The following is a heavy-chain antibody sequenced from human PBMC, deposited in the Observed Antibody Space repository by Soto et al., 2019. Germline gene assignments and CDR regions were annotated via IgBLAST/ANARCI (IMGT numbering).Heavy chain of an antibody. CDR1: GYRFTGYY. D-gene: IGHD1-26*01. CDR3: ALGHLVMVGAKPGLDC. V-gene: IGHV1-2*02. Sequence: HVQLVQPGAEVKEPGASVKVSCSASGYRFTGYYMHWVRQAPGEGLEWMGWINPKNGGTNLAQKFEGRVIMTRDTSTKTVDMELRSLRSDDAAEYFCALGHLVMVGAKPGLDCCGQGTLVTVSS. J-gene: IGHJ4*02. CDR2: INPKNGGT.